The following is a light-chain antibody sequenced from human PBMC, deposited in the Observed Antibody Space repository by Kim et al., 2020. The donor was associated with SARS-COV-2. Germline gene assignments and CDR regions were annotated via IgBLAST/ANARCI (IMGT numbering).Light chain of an antibody. CDR1: QSVSSSF. Sequence: PGKRASLSCTASQSVSSSFLAWYQQKPGQAPRLLIYSASSRATGVPDRFSGSGSGTDFTLTISRLEPEDFAVYYCQHYGSSPPITFGQGTRLEIK. CDR2: SAS. CDR3: QHYGSSPPIT. J-gene: IGKJ5*01. V-gene: IGKV3-20*01.